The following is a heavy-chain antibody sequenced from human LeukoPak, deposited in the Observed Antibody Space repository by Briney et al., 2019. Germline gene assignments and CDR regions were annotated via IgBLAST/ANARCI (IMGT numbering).Heavy chain of an antibody. Sequence: SETLSLTCTVSGGSISSYYWSWIRQPAGKGLDWIGRIYTSGSTNYNPSLKSRVTMSVDTSKNQFSLKLSSVTAADTAVYYCAGFYGSGRDNWFDPWGQGTLVTVSS. CDR1: GGSISSYY. CDR2: IYTSGST. D-gene: IGHD3-10*01. J-gene: IGHJ5*02. V-gene: IGHV4-4*07. CDR3: AGFYGSGRDNWFDP.